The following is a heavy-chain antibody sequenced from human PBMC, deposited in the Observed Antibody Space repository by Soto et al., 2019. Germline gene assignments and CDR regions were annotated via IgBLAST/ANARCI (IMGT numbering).Heavy chain of an antibody. J-gene: IGHJ3*02. CDR2: INAGNGNT. Sequence: GASVKVSCKASGYTFTSYAMHWVRQAPGQRLEWMGWINAGNGNTKYSQKFQGRVTITGDTSASTAYMELSSLRSEDTAVYYCAGGAGRDYDYIWTRARAFDIWGQGTMVTVSS. CDR1: GYTFTSYA. CDR3: AGGAGRDYDYIWTRARAFDI. D-gene: IGHD3-16*01. V-gene: IGHV1-3*01.